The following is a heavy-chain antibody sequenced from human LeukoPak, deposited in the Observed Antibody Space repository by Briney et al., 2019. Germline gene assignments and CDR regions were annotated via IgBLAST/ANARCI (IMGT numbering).Heavy chain of an antibody. Sequence: GGSLRLSCAASGFTFSSYTMNWVRQAPGXGLEWVSSISSRSSYIYYADSAKGRFTISRDNAKNSLYLQMNSLRAEDTAVYYCARDPFSGYDKRVYYFDYWGQGTLVTVSS. D-gene: IGHD5-12*01. CDR3: ARDPFSGYDKRVYYFDY. CDR1: GFTFSSYT. J-gene: IGHJ4*02. V-gene: IGHV3-21*06. CDR2: ISSRSSYI.